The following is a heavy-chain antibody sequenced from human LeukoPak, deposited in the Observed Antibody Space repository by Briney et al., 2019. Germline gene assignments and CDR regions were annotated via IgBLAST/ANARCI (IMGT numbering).Heavy chain of an antibody. J-gene: IGHJ3*02. Sequence: GGSLRLSCVASGFTFSDYIMNWVRQAPGKGLEWVSTVAGSGITTSYAASVKGRFTISRDNSKNTLYLQMNSLRAEDTAVYYCAKSVAIGFDIWGQGTMVTVSS. V-gene: IGHV3-23*01. CDR1: GFTFSDYI. CDR3: AKSVAIGFDI. CDR2: VAGSGITT. D-gene: IGHD5-12*01.